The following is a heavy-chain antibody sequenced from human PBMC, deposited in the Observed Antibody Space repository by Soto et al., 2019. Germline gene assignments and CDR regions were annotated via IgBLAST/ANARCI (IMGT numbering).Heavy chain of an antibody. CDR2: IIPVFGTV. CDR1: GGTFGNSA. V-gene: IGHV1-69*01. CDR3: AKVMAAAGYDS. D-gene: IGHD3-16*01. Sequence: QVKLVQSGAEVKKPGSSVKVSCKASGGTFGNSAISWVRQAPGQGLEWMGGIIPVFGTVNYAQKFEGRVTITADESTSTGFMEMSRLTSEDTAVYYCAKVMAAAGYDSWGQGTLVTVSS. J-gene: IGHJ4*02.